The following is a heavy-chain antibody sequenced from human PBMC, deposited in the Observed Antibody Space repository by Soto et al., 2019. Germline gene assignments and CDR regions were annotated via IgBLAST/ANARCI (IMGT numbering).Heavy chain of an antibody. Sequence: ASVKVSCKASGYRLTGYYMHWVRQAPGQGLEWMGWINPNSGGTNYAQKFQGWVTMTRDTSISTAYMELSRLRSDDTAVYYCARGGYYYYYYMDVWGKGTTVTVSS. CDR3: ARGGYYYYYYMDV. V-gene: IGHV1-2*04. CDR1: GYRLTGYY. J-gene: IGHJ6*03. D-gene: IGHD1-26*01. CDR2: INPNSGGT.